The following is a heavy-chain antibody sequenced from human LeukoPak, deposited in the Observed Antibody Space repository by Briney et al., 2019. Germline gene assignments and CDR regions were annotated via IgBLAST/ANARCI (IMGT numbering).Heavy chain of an antibody. CDR3: AKRGPIYTSSPGNYFDY. Sequence: PGGSLRLSCAASGFTFSSCSMTWVRQAPGKGLEWVSSISGSDGGTYYADSVKGRFTISRDNSKNTLYLQMNSLRAEDTAIYYCAKRGPIYTSSPGNYFDYWGQGTLVTVSS. CDR2: ISGSDGGT. D-gene: IGHD6-6*01. V-gene: IGHV3-23*01. CDR1: GFTFSSCS. J-gene: IGHJ4*02.